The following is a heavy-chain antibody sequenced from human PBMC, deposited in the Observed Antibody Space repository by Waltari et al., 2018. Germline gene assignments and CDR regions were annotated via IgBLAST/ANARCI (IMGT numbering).Heavy chain of an antibody. Sequence: QVQLQQWGAGLLKPSETLSLTCAVYGGSFSGYYWSWIRQPPGKGLEWIGEINHSGSTNYNPSLKSRVTISVDTSKNQFSLKLSSVTAADTAVYYCARGGVWSIAGLLRGAPSWFDPWGQGTLVTVSS. D-gene: IGHD3-22*01. V-gene: IGHV4-34*01. CDR1: GGSFSGYY. CDR3: ARGGVWSIAGLLRGAPSWFDP. CDR2: INHSGST. J-gene: IGHJ5*02.